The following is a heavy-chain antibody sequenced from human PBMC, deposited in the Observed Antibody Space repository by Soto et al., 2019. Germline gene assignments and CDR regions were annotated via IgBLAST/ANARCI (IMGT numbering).Heavy chain of an antibody. CDR1: GFTFSSYA. V-gene: IGHV3-64D*06. J-gene: IGHJ4*02. CDR2: ISSNGGST. Sequence: GGSLRLSCSASGFTFSSYAMHWVRQAPGKGLEYVSAISSNGGSTYYADSVKGRFTISRDNSRNTLYLQMSSLRAEDTAVYYCVKDQGPGEGYFDYWGQGTLVTVSS. CDR3: VKDQGPGEGYFDY.